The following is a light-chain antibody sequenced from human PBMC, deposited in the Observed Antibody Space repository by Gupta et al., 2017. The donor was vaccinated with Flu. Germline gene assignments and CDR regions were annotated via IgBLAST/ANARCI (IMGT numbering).Light chain of an antibody. CDR1: SSNIGIHH. CDR3: GAWDDNLNIEI. CDR2: QNN. J-gene: IGLJ1*01. V-gene: IGLV1-51*02. Sequence: QSVLPQPPSVSAAPGQKVTIACSGSSSNIGIHHVSWYHQVPGAAPKLLIYQNNKRPSGIPGRFSGSVSGTSATLCITGLQTGDEADYYCGAWDDNLNIEILGTGTKVTVL.